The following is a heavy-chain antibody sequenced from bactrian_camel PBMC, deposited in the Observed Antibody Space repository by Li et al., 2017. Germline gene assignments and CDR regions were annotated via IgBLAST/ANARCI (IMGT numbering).Heavy chain of an antibody. Sequence: HVQLVESGGGSALAGGSVGLSCAASGYTFNTYSWFRQAPGKEREGVAAIDTGDGSTYYLNSVEGRFTISHDNAKNTLYLQMNSLKHEDTAMYYCAAKLPFECYVDSSDFDNWGQGTQVTVS. J-gene: IGHJ4*01. CDR2: IDTGDGST. CDR1: GYTFNTYS. D-gene: IGHD3*01. V-gene: IGHV3S1*01. CDR3: AAKLPFECYVDSSDFDN.